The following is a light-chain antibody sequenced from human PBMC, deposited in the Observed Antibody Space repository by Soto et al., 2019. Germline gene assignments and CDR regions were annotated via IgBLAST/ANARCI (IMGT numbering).Light chain of an antibody. CDR1: SSDVGGFNY. CDR2: EVR. V-gene: IGLV2-14*01. CDR3: SSYTSSSSAV. Sequence: QSALTQPASVSGAPGQSITISCTGTSSDVGGFNYVSWYQQHPGKTPKHLIYEVRSRPSGVSNRFSGSKPGNTASLTISGLQAEDEADYYCSSYTSSSSAVFGTGTKVTLL. J-gene: IGLJ1*01.